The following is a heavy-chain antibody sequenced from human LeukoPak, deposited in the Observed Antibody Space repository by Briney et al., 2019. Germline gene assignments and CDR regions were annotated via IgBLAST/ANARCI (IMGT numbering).Heavy chain of an antibody. CDR2: IYTSGST. J-gene: IGHJ4*02. D-gene: IGHD1-1*01. CDR3: ERALRYGSIFDY. Sequence: SETLSLTCTVSGGSISSYYWSWIRQPAGKGLEWIRRIYTSGSTNYNPSLKSRVTMSVDTSKNQFSLKLSSVTAADTAVYYCERALRYGSIFDYWGQGTLVTVSS. V-gene: IGHV4-4*07. CDR1: GGSISSYY.